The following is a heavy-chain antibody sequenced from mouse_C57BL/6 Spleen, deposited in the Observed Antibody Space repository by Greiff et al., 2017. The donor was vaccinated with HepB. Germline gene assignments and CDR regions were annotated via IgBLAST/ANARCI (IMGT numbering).Heavy chain of an antibody. V-gene: IGHV1-22*01. J-gene: IGHJ2*01. Sequence: VQLQQSGPELVKPGASVKMSCKASGYTFTDYNMHWVKQSHGKSLEWIGYINPNNGGTSYNQKFKGKATLTVNKSSSTAYMEIRSLTSEDSAVYYCSITTVVAFDYWGQGTTLTVSS. CDR3: SITTVVAFDY. CDR1: GYTFTDYN. D-gene: IGHD1-1*01. CDR2: INPNNGGT.